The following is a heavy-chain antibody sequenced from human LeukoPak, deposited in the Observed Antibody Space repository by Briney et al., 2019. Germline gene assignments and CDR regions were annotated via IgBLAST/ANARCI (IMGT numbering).Heavy chain of an antibody. J-gene: IGHJ6*03. Sequence: GGSLRLSCAASGFTFSSYGMNWVRQAPGKGLEWVAVISYDGSNKYFADSVKGRFTISRDNSKNTLYLQMNSLRAEDTAVYYCAKDSYYYDSSGYYPHYYYYYMDVWGKGTTVTVSS. CDR1: GFTFSSYG. CDR2: ISYDGSNK. V-gene: IGHV3-30*18. CDR3: AKDSYYYDSSGYYPHYYYYYMDV. D-gene: IGHD3-22*01.